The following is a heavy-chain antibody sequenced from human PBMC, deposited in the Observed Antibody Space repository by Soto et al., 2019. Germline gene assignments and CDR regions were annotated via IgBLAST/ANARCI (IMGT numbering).Heavy chain of an antibody. D-gene: IGHD3-16*01. V-gene: IGHV1-18*01. CDR2: ISAYNGNT. Sequence: ASVKVSCKASGYTFTSYGISWVRQAPGQGLEWMGWISAYNGNTNYAQKLQGRVTMTTDTSTSTAYMELRSLRSDDTAVYYCARPRTALGDYHYYGMDVWGQGTTVTVAS. CDR1: GYTFTSYG. CDR3: ARPRTALGDYHYYGMDV. J-gene: IGHJ6*02.